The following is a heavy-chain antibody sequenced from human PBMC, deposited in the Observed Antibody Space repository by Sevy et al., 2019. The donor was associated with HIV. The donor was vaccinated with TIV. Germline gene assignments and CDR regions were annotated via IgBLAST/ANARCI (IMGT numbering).Heavy chain of an antibody. V-gene: IGHV3-66*01. CDR2: IYSVGTT. J-gene: IGHJ4*02. CDR3: ARGKSGYGYGLNS. Sequence: GGSLRLSCAASGFTVSSNYMSWVRQAPGKGLEGVSVIYSVGTTYHADSVKDRFTISRDNSKNTPFIEMNSRRAEDTAFYYCARGKSGYGYGLNSWGQGTLVTVSS. D-gene: IGHD5-18*01. CDR1: GFTVSSNY.